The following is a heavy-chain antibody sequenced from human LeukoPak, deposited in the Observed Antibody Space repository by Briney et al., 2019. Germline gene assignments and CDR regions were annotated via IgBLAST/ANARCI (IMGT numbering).Heavy chain of an antibody. CDR1: GFTLTTYW. J-gene: IGHJ4*02. V-gene: IGHV3-7*01. D-gene: IGHD4-17*01. CDR2: IKPDGNEK. Sequence: GGSLRLSCTASGFTLTTYWLTWVRQAPGKGLEWVANIKPDGNEKYYVDSVKGRFTISRDNAENSLHLQMNSLRAEDTAIYYCATTSRTVTGLDYWGQGTLVTVSP. CDR3: ATTSRTVTGLDY.